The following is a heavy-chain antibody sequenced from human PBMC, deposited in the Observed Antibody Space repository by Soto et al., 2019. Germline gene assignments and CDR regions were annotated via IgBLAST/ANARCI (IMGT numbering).Heavy chain of an antibody. CDR2: FDPEDGET. D-gene: IGHD3-10*01. V-gene: IGHV1-24*01. CDR3: ATGLLWFGELLPDDAFDI. Sequence: ASVKVSCKVSGYTLTELSMHWVRQAPGKGLEWMGGFDPEDGETIYAQKFQGRVTMTEDTSTDTAYMELSSLRSEDTAVYYCATGLLWFGELLPDDAFDIWGQGTMVTVSS. J-gene: IGHJ3*02. CDR1: GYTLTELS.